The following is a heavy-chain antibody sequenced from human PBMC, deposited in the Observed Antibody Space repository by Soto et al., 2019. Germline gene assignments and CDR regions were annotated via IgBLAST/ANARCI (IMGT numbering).Heavy chain of an antibody. D-gene: IGHD3-22*01. CDR2: VSTDGRST. J-gene: IGHJ4*02. CDR1: GYRFNNYA. CDR3: AKEGRPYSSGYYPGGY. Sequence: WGPLRLACAASGYRFNNYAMSWVRQDPGKGLEWVSIVSTDGRSTFYSDSVKDRFTISRDNSKNTLYLQMNSLRAEDTAVYYCAKEGRPYSSGYYPGGYRGQRTLVTVSS. V-gene: IGHV3-23*01.